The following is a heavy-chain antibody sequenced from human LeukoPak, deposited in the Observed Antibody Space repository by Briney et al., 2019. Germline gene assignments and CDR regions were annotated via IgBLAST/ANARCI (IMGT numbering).Heavy chain of an antibody. CDR1: GFIFSSYS. Sequence: GGSLRLSCAASGFIFSSYSMNWVRQAPGKGLEWVSSISSSSRYIYYADSVKGRFTISRDNAKNSLYLQMNSLRAEDTAVYYCAREETAMVIRDDAFDIWGQGTMVTVSS. J-gene: IGHJ3*02. CDR2: ISSSSRYI. D-gene: IGHD5-18*01. CDR3: AREETAMVIRDDAFDI. V-gene: IGHV3-21*01.